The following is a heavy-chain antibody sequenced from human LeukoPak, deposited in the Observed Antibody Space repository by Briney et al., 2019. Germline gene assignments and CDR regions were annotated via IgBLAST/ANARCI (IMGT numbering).Heavy chain of an antibody. CDR1: GFTFSSYE. CDR2: ILNSGTTT. CDR3: ARDPPDY. Sequence: GGSLRLSGAASGFTFSSYEMNWVRQAPGKGLEWVSYILNSGTTTYYADSVKGRFTISRDNAKNSLYLQMNSLRAEDTGVYYCARDPPDYWGQGILVTVSS. J-gene: IGHJ4*02. V-gene: IGHV3-48*03.